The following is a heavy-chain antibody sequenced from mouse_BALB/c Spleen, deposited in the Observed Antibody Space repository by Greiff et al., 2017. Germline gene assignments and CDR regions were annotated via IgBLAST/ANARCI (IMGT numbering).Heavy chain of an antibody. CDR1: GYTFTSYN. V-gene: IGHV1-12*01. CDR2: IYPGNGDT. D-gene: IGHD1-2*01. CDR3: AREDYYGPWFAY. J-gene: IGHJ3*01. Sequence: VQLQQPGAELVKPGASVKMSCKASGYTFTSYNMHWVKQTPGQGLEWIGAIYPGNGDTSYNQKFKGKATLTADKSSSTAYMQLSSLTSEDSAVYYCAREDYYGPWFAYWGQGTLVTVSA.